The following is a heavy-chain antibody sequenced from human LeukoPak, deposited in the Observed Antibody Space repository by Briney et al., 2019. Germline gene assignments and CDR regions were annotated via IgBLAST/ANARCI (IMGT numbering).Heavy chain of an antibody. V-gene: IGHV3-53*01. CDR1: GFTVSSNH. CDR3: ARHGDHDSIDY. J-gene: IGHJ4*02. Sequence: GGSLRLSCAASGFTVSSNHMSWVRQAPGKGLEWVSLIYSGGTTYYADSVKGRFTISRDNSKNTLYLQMNSLRAEDTAVYYCARHGDHDSIDYWGQGALVTVSS. CDR2: IYSGGTT. D-gene: IGHD3-10*01.